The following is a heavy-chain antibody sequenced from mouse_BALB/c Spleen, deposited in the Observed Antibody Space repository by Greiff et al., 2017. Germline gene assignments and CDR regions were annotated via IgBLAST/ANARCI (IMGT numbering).Heavy chain of an antibody. V-gene: IGHV5-9-4*01. Sequence: EVKVVESGGGLVKPGGSLKLSCAASGFTFSSYAMSWVRQSPEKRLEWVAEISSGGSYTYYPDTVTGRFTISRDNPKNTLFLQMTSLRSEDTAMYYCARSPYGNYVVDYWGQGTSVTVSS. CDR2: ISSGGSYT. CDR3: ARSPYGNYVVDY. CDR1: GFTFSSYA. D-gene: IGHD2-1*01. J-gene: IGHJ4*01.